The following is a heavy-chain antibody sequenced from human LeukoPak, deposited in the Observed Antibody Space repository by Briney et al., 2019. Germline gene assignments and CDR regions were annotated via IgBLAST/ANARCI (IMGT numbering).Heavy chain of an antibody. V-gene: IGHV3-21*01. J-gene: IGHJ5*02. CDR1: GFTFNTYN. Sequence: GGSLRLSCAASGFTFNTYNMNWVRQAPGKGLEWVSSISASSSYIYYGDSVKGRFSISRDDAKNSLYLQMNSLRAEDTAVYYCARGISANWFDPWGQGTLVTVSS. CDR3: ARGISANWFDP. CDR2: ISASSSYI.